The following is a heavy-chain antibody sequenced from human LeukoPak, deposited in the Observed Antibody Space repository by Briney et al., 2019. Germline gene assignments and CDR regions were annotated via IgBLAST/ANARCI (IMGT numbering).Heavy chain of an antibody. D-gene: IGHD3-9*01. J-gene: IGHJ3*02. CDR2: ISGSGGST. V-gene: IGHV3-23*01. Sequence: AGGSLRLSCAASGFTFSSYAMSWVRQAPGKGLEWVSAISGSGGSTYYADSVKGRFTISRDNSKNTLYLQMNSLRAEDTAVYYCAKGTPRGRYFDWLLSRPAFIAFDIWGQGTMVTVSS. CDR3: AKGTPRGRYFDWLLSRPAFIAFDI. CDR1: GFTFSSYA.